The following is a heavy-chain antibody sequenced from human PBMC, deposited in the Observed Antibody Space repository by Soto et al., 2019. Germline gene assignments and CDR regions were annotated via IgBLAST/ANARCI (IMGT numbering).Heavy chain of an antibody. J-gene: IGHJ3*02. Sequence: EVQLLESGGGLVQPGGSLRLSCAASGFTFSSYAMSWVRQAPGKGLEWVSAISGSGGSTYYEDSVKGRFTISRDNSKNTLYLQMNSLRAEDTAVYYCAKDTDSSGYYFGAFDIWGQGTMVTVSS. V-gene: IGHV3-23*01. CDR2: ISGSGGST. CDR1: GFTFSSYA. CDR3: AKDTDSSGYYFGAFDI. D-gene: IGHD3-22*01.